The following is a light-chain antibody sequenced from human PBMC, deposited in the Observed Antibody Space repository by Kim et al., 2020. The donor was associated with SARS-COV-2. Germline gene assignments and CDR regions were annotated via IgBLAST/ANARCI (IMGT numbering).Light chain of an antibody. CDR3: QQYNNWPPLT. CDR2: GAS. CDR1: QSVSSN. Sequence: SPGDRATLSCRASQSVSSNLAWDQQKPGQAPRLLIYGASTRATGIPARFSGSGSGTEFTLTISSLQSEDFAVYYCQQYNNWPPLTFGGGTKVDIK. J-gene: IGKJ4*01. V-gene: IGKV3-15*01.